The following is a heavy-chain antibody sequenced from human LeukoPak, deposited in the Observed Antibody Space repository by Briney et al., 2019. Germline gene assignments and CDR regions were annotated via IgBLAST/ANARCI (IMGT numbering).Heavy chain of an antibody. CDR1: GFTVSSTY. V-gene: IGHV3-53*01. J-gene: IGHJ6*03. CDR3: ARLSSSWYDAFYYYYMDV. CDR2: VHKGGTT. D-gene: IGHD6-13*01. Sequence: GGSLGLSCAASGFTVSSTYMTWVRQAPGKGLEWVSLVHKGGTTDYADSVKGRFTISRDNPKNTVFLQMNSLRVEDTAVYYCARLSSSWYDAFYYYYMDVWGKGTTVTVSS.